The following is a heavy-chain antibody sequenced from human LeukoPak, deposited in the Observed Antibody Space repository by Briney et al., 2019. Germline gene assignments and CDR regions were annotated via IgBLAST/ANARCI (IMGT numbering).Heavy chain of an antibody. D-gene: IGHD2-15*01. CDR1: GYTFTGYY. J-gene: IGHJ3*02. CDR2: INPNSGGT. Sequence: APVKVSCKASGYTFTGYYMHWVRQAPGQGLEWMGRINPNSGGTNYAQKFQGRVTMTRDTSISTAYMELSRLRSDDTAVYYCARDLPYCSGGSCYSGAFDIWGQGTMVTVSS. V-gene: IGHV1-2*06. CDR3: ARDLPYCSGGSCYSGAFDI.